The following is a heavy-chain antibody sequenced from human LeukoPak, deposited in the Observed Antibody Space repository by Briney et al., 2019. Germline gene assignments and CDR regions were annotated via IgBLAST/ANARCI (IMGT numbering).Heavy chain of an antibody. CDR2: IYPGDSDT. D-gene: IGHD3-10*01. CDR1: GYGFTSYW. Sequence: GEPLQSSFKGSGYGFTSYWIGWVRQMPGKGLGWMGIIYPGDSDTRYSPSFQGQVTISADKSISTAYLQWSSLKASDTAMYYCARRVYGSGSYPYFDYWGQGTLVTVSS. V-gene: IGHV5-51*01. J-gene: IGHJ4*02. CDR3: ARRVYGSGSYPYFDY.